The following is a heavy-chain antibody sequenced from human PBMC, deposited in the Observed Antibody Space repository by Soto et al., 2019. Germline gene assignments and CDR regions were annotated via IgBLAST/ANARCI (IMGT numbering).Heavy chain of an antibody. CDR1: GFIFTNYG. V-gene: IGHV3-33*01. CDR2: IWYDGSNK. J-gene: IGHJ6*02. Sequence: GGSLRLSCAASGFIFTNYGMHWVRQTPGKGLEWVAVIWYDGSNKYYMESVKGRFTISRDNSKNTLYLQMNSLRAEDTAVYYCARDRIPTGMDVWGQGTTVTVSS. CDR3: ARDRIPTGMDV.